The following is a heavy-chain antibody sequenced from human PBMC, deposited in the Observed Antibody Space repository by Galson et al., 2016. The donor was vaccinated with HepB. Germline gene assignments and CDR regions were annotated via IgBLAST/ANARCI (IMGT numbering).Heavy chain of an antibody. V-gene: IGHV1-69*01. Sequence: SCKASGGTFRSYAISWVRQAPGQGLEWMGGIIPISATANYAQKFQGRVTITADESTSTAYMELSGLRAEDTAVFYCAREMKQSMVYAYEYYFDSWGQGTLVTVSS. D-gene: IGHD2-8*01. CDR3: AREMKQSMVYAYEYYFDS. CDR1: GGTFRSYA. J-gene: IGHJ4*02. CDR2: IIPISATA.